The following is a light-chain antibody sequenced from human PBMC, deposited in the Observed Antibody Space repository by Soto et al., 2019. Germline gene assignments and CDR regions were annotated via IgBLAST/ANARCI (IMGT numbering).Light chain of an antibody. CDR2: EVT. V-gene: IGLV2-8*01. J-gene: IGLJ2*01. CDR3: SSYGGSNNDVV. Sequence: QSALTQPPSASGSPGQSVTISCTGTSSDVGGYNYVSWYQQHPGKAPKLIIYEVTKRPSRVPDRFSGSKSANTASLTVSGLQAEDEADYYCSSYGGSNNDVVFGGGTKLTVL. CDR1: SSDVGGYNY.